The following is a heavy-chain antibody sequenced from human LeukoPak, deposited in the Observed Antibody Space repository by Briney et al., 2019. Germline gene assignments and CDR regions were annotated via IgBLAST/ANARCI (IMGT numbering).Heavy chain of an antibody. D-gene: IGHD2-15*01. CDR3: ANGWSPDY. CDR2: ISGSGGST. Sequence: GGSLRLSCAASGFTFTSYSMNWVRQAPGKGLEWVSGISGSGGSTYYADSVKGRFTIFRDNSKNTLYLQMNSLRAEDTAVYHCANGWSPDYWGRGTLVTVSS. CDR1: GFTFTSYS. J-gene: IGHJ4*02. V-gene: IGHV3-23*01.